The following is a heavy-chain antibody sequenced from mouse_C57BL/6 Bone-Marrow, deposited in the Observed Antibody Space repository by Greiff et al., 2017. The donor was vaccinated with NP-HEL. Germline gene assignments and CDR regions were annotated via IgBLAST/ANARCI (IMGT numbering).Heavy chain of an antibody. V-gene: IGHV1-75*01. CDR3: ARRDTTVVAPYYFDY. D-gene: IGHD1-1*01. Sequence: VQGVESGPELVKPGASVKISCKASGYTFTDYYINWVKQRPGQGLEWIGWIFPGSGSTYYNEKFKGKATLTVDKSSSTAYMLLSSLTSEDSAVYFCARRDTTVVAPYYFDYWGQGTTLTVSS. J-gene: IGHJ2*01. CDR1: GYTFTDYY. CDR2: IFPGSGST.